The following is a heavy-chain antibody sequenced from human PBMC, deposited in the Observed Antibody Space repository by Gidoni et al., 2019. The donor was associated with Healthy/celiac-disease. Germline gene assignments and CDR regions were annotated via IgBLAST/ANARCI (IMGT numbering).Heavy chain of an antibody. CDR3: ARGLFDYGDYV. Sequence: QVQLQESGPGRVKPSETLSLTCAVPGYSISSGYSWGWIRQPPGKGLEWIGSIYHSGSTYYNPYLKSRVTISVDTSKNQFSLKLSSVTAADTAVYYCARGLFDYGDYVGGQGTLVTVSS. V-gene: IGHV4-38-2*01. CDR1: GYSISSGYS. D-gene: IGHD4-17*01. J-gene: IGHJ4*02. CDR2: IYHSGST.